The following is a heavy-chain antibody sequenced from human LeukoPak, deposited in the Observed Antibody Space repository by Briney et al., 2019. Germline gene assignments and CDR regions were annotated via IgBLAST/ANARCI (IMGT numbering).Heavy chain of an antibody. CDR2: ISGGGGST. J-gene: IGHJ4*02. CDR1: GYTFSSYA. CDR3: AKVIIRGSYYFDY. V-gene: IGHV3-23*01. D-gene: IGHD1-26*01. Sequence: GGSLTLSCEASGYTFSSYAMSWVRQAPGQGLEWLSVISGGGGSTYYADSVKGRFTISRDNSKNTLYLQMNSLRAEDTAVYYCAKVIIRGSYYFDYWGQGPLVTVSS.